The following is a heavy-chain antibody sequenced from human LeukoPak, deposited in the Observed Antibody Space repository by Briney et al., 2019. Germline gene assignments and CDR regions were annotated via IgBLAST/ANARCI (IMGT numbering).Heavy chain of an antibody. CDR3: ARDADFEGHFDY. Sequence: GGSLRLSCAASGFTFSSYAMHWVRQAPGKGLEWVAVISYDGSNKYYADSVKGRFTISRDNSKNTLYLQMNSLRAGDTAVYYCARDADFEGHFDYWGQGTLVTVSS. V-gene: IGHV3-30-3*01. CDR2: ISYDGSNK. D-gene: IGHD3-9*01. CDR1: GFTFSSYA. J-gene: IGHJ4*02.